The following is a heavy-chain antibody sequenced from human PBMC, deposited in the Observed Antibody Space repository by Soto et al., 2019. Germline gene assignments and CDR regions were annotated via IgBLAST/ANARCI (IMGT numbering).Heavy chain of an antibody. Sequence: PSETLSLTCTVSGGSVSSGSYYWSWIRQPPGKGLEWIGYIYYSGSTNYNPSLKSRVTISVDTSKNQFSLKLSSVTAADTAVYYCARDSSGWYYFDYWGQGTPVTVSS. CDR1: GGSVSSGSYY. V-gene: IGHV4-61*01. CDR2: IYYSGST. D-gene: IGHD6-19*01. CDR3: ARDSSGWYYFDY. J-gene: IGHJ4*02.